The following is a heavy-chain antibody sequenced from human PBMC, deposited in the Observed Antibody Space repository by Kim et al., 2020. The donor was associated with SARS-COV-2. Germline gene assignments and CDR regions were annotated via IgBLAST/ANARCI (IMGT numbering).Heavy chain of an antibody. CDR3: ARQLGGLYYYYGMDV. J-gene: IGHJ6*02. V-gene: IGHV4-39*01. D-gene: IGHD3-16*01. CDR1: GGSISSSSYY. CDR2: IYYSGST. Sequence: SETLSLTCTVSGGSISSSSYYWGWIRQPPGKGLEWIGSIYYSGSTYYNPSLKSRVTISVDTSKNQFSLKLSSVTAADTAVYYCARQLGGLYYYYGMDVWGQGTTVTVSS.